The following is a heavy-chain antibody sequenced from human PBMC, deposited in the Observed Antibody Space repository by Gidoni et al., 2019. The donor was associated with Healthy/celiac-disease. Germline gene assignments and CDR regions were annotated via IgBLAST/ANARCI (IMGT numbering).Heavy chain of an antibody. V-gene: IGHV3-30*02. Sequence: VQMVEPGGGVVQPGGSLSLSCPASGFSFSSYGMHWVRQAPGKGLEWVAFIRDDGRNKYYADSVKGRFTITRDNSKNTLYLQMNSLRAEDTAVYYCAKDRIAAADYYYYMDVWGKGTTVTVSS. CDR1: GFSFSSYG. CDR2: IRDDGRNK. CDR3: AKDRIAAADYYYYMDV. J-gene: IGHJ6*03. D-gene: IGHD6-13*01.